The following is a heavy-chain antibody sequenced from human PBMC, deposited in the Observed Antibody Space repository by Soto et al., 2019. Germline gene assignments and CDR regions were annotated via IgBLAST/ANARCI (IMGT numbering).Heavy chain of an antibody. J-gene: IGHJ6*02. CDR1: GFTFSSYS. Sequence: EVPLLESGGGLVQPGGSLRLSCAASGFTFSSYSMIWVRQAPGKGLEWVSAISGSGGTTYYADSVKGRFTISRDNSKNTQYLQMNSLRAEGTAVYYCAKGGVGYYDSTGYYLYYYYGMDVWGQGTTVTVSS. CDR2: ISGSGGTT. CDR3: AKGGVGYYDSTGYYLYYYYGMDV. V-gene: IGHV3-23*01. D-gene: IGHD3-22*01.